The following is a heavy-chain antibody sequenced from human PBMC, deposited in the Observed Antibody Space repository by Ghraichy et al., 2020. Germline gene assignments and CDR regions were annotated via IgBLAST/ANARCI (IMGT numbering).Heavy chain of an antibody. CDR1: GFTVSSSY. J-gene: IGHJ4*02. CDR2: IYSGGST. CDR3: ARGVATTGSLFDY. Sequence: GGSLRLSCAASGFTVSSSYMTWVRQAPGKGLEWVSIIYSGGSTYYAESVKGRFTISRDNSKNTMYLQMNSLRAEDTAVYYCARGVATTGSLFDYWCQGTLVTVSS. V-gene: IGHV3-66*01. D-gene: IGHD6-13*01.